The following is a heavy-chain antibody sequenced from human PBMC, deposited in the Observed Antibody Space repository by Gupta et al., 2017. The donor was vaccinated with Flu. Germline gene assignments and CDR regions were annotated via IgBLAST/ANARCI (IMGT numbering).Heavy chain of an antibody. D-gene: IGHD1-26*01. CDR2: IIAIFGSA. J-gene: IGHJ4*02. CDR3: ARSGNYYDSYFDY. V-gene: IGHV1-69*01. CDR1: GGIFRSNA. Sequence: QVQLVQSGAEVKKPGSSVKVSCKASGGIFRSNAISWVRQAPGQGLEWMGGIIAIFGSADYAQKFQGRVTITADESTSTAYMALSSLRSEDTAVYYCARSGNYYDSYFDYWGQGTLGTVSS.